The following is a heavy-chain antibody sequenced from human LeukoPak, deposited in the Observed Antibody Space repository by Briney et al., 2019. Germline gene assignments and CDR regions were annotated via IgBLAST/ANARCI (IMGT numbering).Heavy chain of an antibody. D-gene: IGHD2-2*01. CDR3: ARERCSSTSCYYYYGMDV. CDR1: GFTFSSYA. Sequence: GGSLRLSCAASGFTFSSYAMHWVRQAPGKGLEWVAVISYDGSNKYYADSVKGRFTISRDNAKNSLYLQMNSLRAEDTAVYYCARERCSSTSCYYYYGMDVWGQGTTVTVSS. J-gene: IGHJ6*02. CDR2: ISYDGSNK. V-gene: IGHV3-30-3*01.